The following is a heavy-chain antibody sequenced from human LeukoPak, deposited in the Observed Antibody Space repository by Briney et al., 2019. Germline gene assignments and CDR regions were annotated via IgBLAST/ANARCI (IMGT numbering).Heavy chain of an antibody. V-gene: IGHV6-1*01. CDR3: AKDSRSRPRQTNAFDV. D-gene: IGHD4-11*01. J-gene: IGHJ3*01. CDR2: TYYKSQWYS. Sequence: SQTLSLTCAISGDSVSSNSAAWNWIRKSPSRGLEWLGRTYYKSQWYSDYAASVKSRITVNPDTSKNQFSLQLNSVTPGDTAMYYCAKDSRSRPRQTNAFDVWGQGTMVTVSS. CDR1: GDSVSSNSAA.